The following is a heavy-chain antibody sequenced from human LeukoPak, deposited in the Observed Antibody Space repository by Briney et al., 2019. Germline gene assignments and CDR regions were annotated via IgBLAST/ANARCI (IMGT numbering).Heavy chain of an antibody. CDR1: GGSISSSSYY. D-gene: IGHD4-23*01. Sequence: RTSETLSLTCTVSGGSISSSSYYWSWIRQPPGKGLEWIGYIYYSGSTNYNPSLKSRVTISVDTSKNQFSLKLSSVTAADTAVYYCARVRTEGGGNSAYFDYWGQGTLVTVSS. CDR3: ARVRTEGGGNSAYFDY. V-gene: IGHV4-61*01. J-gene: IGHJ4*02. CDR2: IYYSGST.